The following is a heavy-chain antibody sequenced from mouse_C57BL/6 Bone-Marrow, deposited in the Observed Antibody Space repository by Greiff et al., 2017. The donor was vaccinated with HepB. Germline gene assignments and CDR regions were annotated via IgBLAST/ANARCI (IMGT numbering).Heavy chain of an antibody. V-gene: IGHV1-82*01. J-gene: IGHJ2*01. D-gene: IGHD2-2*01. CDR3: ARGMIYYGFFDY. CDR2: IYPGDGDT. Sequence: VKLMESGPELVKPGASVKISCKASGYAFSSSWMNWVKQRPGKGLEWIGRIYPGDGDTNYNGKFKGKATLTADKSSSTAYMHLSSLTSEDSAVYFCARGMIYYGFFDYWGQGTTLTVSS. CDR1: GYAFSSSW.